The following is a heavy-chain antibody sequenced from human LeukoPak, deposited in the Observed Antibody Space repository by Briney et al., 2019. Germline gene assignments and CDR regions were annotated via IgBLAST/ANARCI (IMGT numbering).Heavy chain of an antibody. Sequence: SETLSLTCSVSGGSISSRSYYWGWIRQPPGKGLEWIGSIYYSGSTYYNPSLKSRVTISVDTSKNQFSLKLSSVTAADTGVYYCARDLHDVGATDYWGQGTLVTVSS. CDR1: GGSISSRSYY. J-gene: IGHJ4*02. V-gene: IGHV4-39*07. D-gene: IGHD1-26*01. CDR2: IYYSGST. CDR3: ARDLHDVGATDY.